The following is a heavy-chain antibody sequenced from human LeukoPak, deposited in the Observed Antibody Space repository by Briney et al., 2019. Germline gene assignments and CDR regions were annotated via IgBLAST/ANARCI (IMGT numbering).Heavy chain of an antibody. J-gene: IGHJ6*02. CDR1: GFTFDDYA. Sequence: GGSLRLSCAASGFTFDDYAMHWVRQAPGKGLEWVSGISWNSGTKGYADSVKGRFTISRDNAKNSLYLQMNSLRGENAALYYCAVLHYYAMDVWGQGTTVTVSS. D-gene: IGHD2-8*01. V-gene: IGHV3-9*01. CDR3: AVLHYYAMDV. CDR2: ISWNSGTK.